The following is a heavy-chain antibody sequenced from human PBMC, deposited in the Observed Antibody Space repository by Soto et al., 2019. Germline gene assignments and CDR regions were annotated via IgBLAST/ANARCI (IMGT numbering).Heavy chain of an antibody. J-gene: IGHJ5*02. CDR1: GGFISSYY. D-gene: IGHD3-10*01. V-gene: IGHV4-59*08. Sequence: ASETLSLTCTVSGGFISSYYWSWIRQTPGKGLQHIGYIYYSGSANYNPSLKSRVTISDDTSTNQIFLTLTSVTAADTAVYYCARRVQANGVITQDNWLAPWGQGTRVT. CDR3: ARRVQANGVITQDNWLAP. CDR2: IYYSGSA.